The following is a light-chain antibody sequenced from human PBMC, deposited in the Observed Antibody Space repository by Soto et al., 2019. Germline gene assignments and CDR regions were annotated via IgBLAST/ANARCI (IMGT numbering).Light chain of an antibody. CDR1: QTISHN. Sequence: EMVMTQSPVTLSVSPGGRATLSCRASQTISHNLAWYQQKPGQAPRLLIYGASVRATGVPSRFNGSGSGTEFTLTISSLLSEDFAVYYCQQYNNWPPMYTFGQGTRLDIK. V-gene: IGKV3-15*01. J-gene: IGKJ2*01. CDR2: GAS. CDR3: QQYNNWPPMYT.